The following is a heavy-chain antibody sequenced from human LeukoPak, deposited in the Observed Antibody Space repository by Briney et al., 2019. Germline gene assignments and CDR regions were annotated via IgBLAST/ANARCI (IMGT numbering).Heavy chain of an antibody. CDR2: ISGSGGST. D-gene: IGHD3-10*01. Sequence: GGSLRLSCAASGFTFSSYAMSWVRQAPGKGLEWVSAISGSGGSTYYADSVKGRFTISRDNSKNTLYLQMNSLRAEDTAVYYCVRSPRYGSGSFPFFFDYWGQGTLVTVSS. J-gene: IGHJ4*02. CDR1: GFTFSSYA. V-gene: IGHV3-23*01. CDR3: VRSPRYGSGSFPFFFDY.